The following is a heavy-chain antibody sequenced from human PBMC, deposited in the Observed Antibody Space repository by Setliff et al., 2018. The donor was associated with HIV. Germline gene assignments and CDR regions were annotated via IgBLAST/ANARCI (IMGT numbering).Heavy chain of an antibody. D-gene: IGHD1-26*01. V-gene: IGHV3-23*01. CDR2: INSAERT. J-gene: IGHJ4*02. CDR1: GFSFSNYA. Sequence: GGSLRLSCAASGFSFSNYAMTWVRQAPGKGLEWVSTINSAERTFYAKSVKGRFTISRDNSKSTLYLQVSSLRAEDTAVYYCAKAMYSGNYHSPYYLDSWGQGTLVTVSS. CDR3: AKAMYSGNYHSPYYLDS.